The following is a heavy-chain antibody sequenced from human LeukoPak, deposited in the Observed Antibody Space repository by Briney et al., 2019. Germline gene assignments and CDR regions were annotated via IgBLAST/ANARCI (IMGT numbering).Heavy chain of an antibody. CDR3: ASSHGIVGATISLDY. CDR2: ISSSSSYI. Sequence: GGSLRLSCAASGFTFSSYSMNWVRQAPGKGLEWVSSISSSSSYIYYADSVKGRFTISRDNAKNSLYLQMNSLRAEDTAVYYCASSHGIVGATISLDYWGQGTLVTVSS. V-gene: IGHV3-21*01. CDR1: GFTFSSYS. D-gene: IGHD1-26*01. J-gene: IGHJ4*02.